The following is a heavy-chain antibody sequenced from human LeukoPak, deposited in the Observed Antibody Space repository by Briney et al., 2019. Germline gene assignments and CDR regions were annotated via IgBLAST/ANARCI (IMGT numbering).Heavy chain of an antibody. J-gene: IGHJ4*02. CDR1: GFTFDDYG. Sequence: PGGSLRLSCAASGFTFDDYGMSWVRQAPGKGLEWVSGINWNGGSTGYADSVKGRFTISRDNAKNSLYLQMNSLRAEDTALYHCARGGGSSSTGYYFDYWGQGTLVTVSS. V-gene: IGHV3-20*01. CDR2: INWNGGST. D-gene: IGHD2-15*01. CDR3: ARGGGSSSTGYYFDY.